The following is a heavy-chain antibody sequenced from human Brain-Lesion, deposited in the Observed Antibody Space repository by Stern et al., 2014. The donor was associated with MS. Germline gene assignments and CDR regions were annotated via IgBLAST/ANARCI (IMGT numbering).Heavy chain of an antibody. Sequence: VQLQESGAEVKKPGESLKISCEASGYLFDDYWIGWVRQMSGRGLELVAIIFPRDSNTRYSPSVQGQVTISADKSISTAYLQWSSLKPSDPAMYYCARSPATPSGYDRFDYWGQGALVTVSS. CDR2: IFPRDSNT. V-gene: IGHV5-51*03. D-gene: IGHD5-12*01. CDR3: ARSPATPSGYDRFDY. J-gene: IGHJ4*02. CDR1: GYLFDDYW.